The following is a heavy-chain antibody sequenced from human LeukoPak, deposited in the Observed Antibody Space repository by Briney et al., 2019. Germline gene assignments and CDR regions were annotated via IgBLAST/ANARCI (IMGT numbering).Heavy chain of an antibody. J-gene: IGHJ1*01. D-gene: IGHD4-17*01. V-gene: IGHV3-48*03. CDR3: ARVNDYGDYGDFQH. CDR2: ISSSGNTI. CDR1: GFTFSSYE. Sequence: PGGSLRLSCAASGFTFSSYEMNWVRQAPGKGLEWVSYISSSGNTIYYTDSVKGRFTISRDNAKNSLYLQMNSLRVEDTAVYYCARVNDYGDYGDFQHWGQGTLVTVSS.